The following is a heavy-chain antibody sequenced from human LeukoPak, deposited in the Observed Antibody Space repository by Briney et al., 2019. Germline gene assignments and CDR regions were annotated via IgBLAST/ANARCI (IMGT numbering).Heavy chain of an antibody. Sequence: TGGSLRLSCAASGFTFSSYTMNWVRQAPGKGLEWVSYISSSGSPIYYADSVKGRFTISRDNAKNSLYLQMNSLRAEDTAVYYCARPYCSSTSCYGFLEYWGQGTLVTVSS. CDR1: GFTFSSYT. CDR2: ISSSGSPI. V-gene: IGHV3-48*03. CDR3: ARPYCSSTSCYGFLEY. J-gene: IGHJ4*02. D-gene: IGHD2-2*01.